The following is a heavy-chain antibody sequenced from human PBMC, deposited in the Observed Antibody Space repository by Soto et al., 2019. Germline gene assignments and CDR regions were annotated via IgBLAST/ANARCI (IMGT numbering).Heavy chain of an antibody. J-gene: IGHJ6*02. V-gene: IGHV3-30-3*01. CDR3: AKGYSGYDWGSYYYYGMDV. CDR1: GFTFSSYA. Sequence: QVQLVESGGGVVQPGRSLRLSCAASGFTFSSYAMHWVRQAPGKGLEWVAVISYDGSNKYYADSVKGRFTISRDNSKNPLYLQMNSLRAEDTAVYYCAKGYSGYDWGSYYYYGMDVWGQGTTVTVS. CDR2: ISYDGSNK. D-gene: IGHD5-12*01.